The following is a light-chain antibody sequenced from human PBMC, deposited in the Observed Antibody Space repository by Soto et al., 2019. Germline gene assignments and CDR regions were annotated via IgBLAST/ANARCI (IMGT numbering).Light chain of an antibody. CDR2: DVS. Sequence: QSVLTQPASVSWSPGQSITISCTGTSSDVGGYNYVSWYQQHPGKAPKLMIYDVSNRPSGVSNRFSGSKSGNTASLTISGLQAEDEADYYCSSYTSSSTPVVFGGGTKLTVL. V-gene: IGLV2-14*01. J-gene: IGLJ2*01. CDR3: SSYTSSSTPVV. CDR1: SSDVGGYNY.